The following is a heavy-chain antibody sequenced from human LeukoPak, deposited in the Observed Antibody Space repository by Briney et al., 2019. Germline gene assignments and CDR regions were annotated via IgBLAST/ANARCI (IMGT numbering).Heavy chain of an antibody. CDR3: ARDWEWELLYAFDI. D-gene: IGHD1-26*01. CDR1: GVSISSTSYY. CDR2: IYHSGST. V-gene: IGHV4-39*07. J-gene: IGHJ3*02. Sequence: SETLSLTCTVSGVSISSTSYYWGWISQPPGKGLEWIGSIYHSGSTYYNPSLKSRVTISVDTSKNQFSLKLSSVTAADTAVYYCARDWEWELLYAFDIWGQGTMVTVSS.